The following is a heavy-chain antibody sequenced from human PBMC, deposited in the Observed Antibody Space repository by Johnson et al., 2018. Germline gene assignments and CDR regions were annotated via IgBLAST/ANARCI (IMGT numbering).Heavy chain of an antibody. V-gene: IGHV1-8*01. D-gene: IGHD4-17*01. CDR2: MNPNSGNT. J-gene: IGHJ3*02. CDR3: ERDVTTVTFPGGSAFDI. Sequence: QVQLVQSGAEVKKPGASVKVSCKASGYTFTSYDINWVRQATGQGLEWMGWMNPNSGNTGYAQKFQGRVTMTRNTSISTAYMELSSLRSGDTAVYYCERDVTTVTFPGGSAFDIWGQGTMVTVSS. CDR1: GYTFTSYD.